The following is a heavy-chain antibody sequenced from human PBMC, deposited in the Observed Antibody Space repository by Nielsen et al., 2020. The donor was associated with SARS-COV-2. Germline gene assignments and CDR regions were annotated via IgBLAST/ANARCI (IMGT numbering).Heavy chain of an antibody. Sequence: GESLKISCAASGFTFSSYGMHWVRQAPGKGLEWVAVISHDGSNNYYADSVKGRFTVSRDNSKNTVYLQMNSLRTEDTAVYYCAKEAPYYYYMDVWGKGTTVTVSS. V-gene: IGHV3-30*18. J-gene: IGHJ6*03. CDR3: AKEAPYYYYMDV. CDR1: GFTFSSYG. CDR2: ISHDGSNN.